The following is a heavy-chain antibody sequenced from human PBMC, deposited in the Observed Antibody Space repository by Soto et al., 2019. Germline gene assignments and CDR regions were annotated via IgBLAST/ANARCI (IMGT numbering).Heavy chain of an antibody. V-gene: IGHV3-11*01. CDR3: ARASSPRDPWLDY. CDR1: GFTFSYDY. Sequence: PGGSLRLSCAASGFTFSYDYMIWIRQAPGKGLEWVSYISSSGGTIYYADSVKGRFTISRDNAKNSLFLQMNSLRADDTAVYYCARASSPRDPWLDYWGQGTLVTVSS. J-gene: IGHJ4*02. CDR2: ISSSGGTI. D-gene: IGHD5-18*01.